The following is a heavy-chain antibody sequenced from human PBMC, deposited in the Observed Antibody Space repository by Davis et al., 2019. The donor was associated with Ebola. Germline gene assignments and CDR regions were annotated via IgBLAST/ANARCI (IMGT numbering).Heavy chain of an antibody. CDR2: ISAYNGNT. CDR1: GYTFTSYG. J-gene: IGHJ4*02. D-gene: IGHD3-10*01. Sequence: ASVKVSCKASGYTFTSYGISWVRQAPGQGLEWMGWISAYNGNTNYAQKLQGRDTMTTDTSTSTAYMELRSLRSDDTAVYYCARDHRYYGSGRYPPDYWGQGTLVTVSS. V-gene: IGHV1-18*01. CDR3: ARDHRYYGSGRYPPDY.